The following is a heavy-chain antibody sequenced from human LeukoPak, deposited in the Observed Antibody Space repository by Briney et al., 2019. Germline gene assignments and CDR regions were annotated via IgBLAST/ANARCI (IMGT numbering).Heavy chain of an antibody. CDR2: INPNSGDT. Sequence: ASVKVSCKASGYTFTTYYIHWVRQAPGQGLEWMGWINPNSGDTNYAQKFQGRVTMTRDTSISTAYMELSSLRSDDTAVYYCAKDRRDGGTSVNYFDYWGQGTLVTVSS. J-gene: IGHJ4*02. D-gene: IGHD4-23*01. CDR1: GYTFTTYY. CDR3: AKDRRDGGTSVNYFDY. V-gene: IGHV1-2*02.